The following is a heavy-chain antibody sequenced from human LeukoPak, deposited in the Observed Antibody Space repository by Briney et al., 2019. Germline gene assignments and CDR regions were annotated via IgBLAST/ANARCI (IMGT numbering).Heavy chain of an antibody. V-gene: IGHV4-59*08. Sequence: SETLSLTCTVSGGSMSSYYWSWLRQPPGKGLEWIGYIYYSGGTNYNPSLKSRVTISVDTSKNQFSLKLSSVTAADTAVYYCARLYSSSFPLYWGQGTLVTVSS. D-gene: IGHD6-6*01. CDR1: GGSMSSYY. CDR2: IYYSGGT. CDR3: ARLYSSSFPLY. J-gene: IGHJ4*02.